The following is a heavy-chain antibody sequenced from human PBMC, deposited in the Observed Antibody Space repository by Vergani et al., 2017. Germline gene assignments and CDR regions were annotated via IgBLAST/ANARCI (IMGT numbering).Heavy chain of an antibody. J-gene: IGHJ4*02. D-gene: IGHD2-2*01. CDR1: GGSFSGYY. V-gene: IGHV4-34*01. CDR2: INHSGST. CDR3: ARKLGYCSSTSCLFDY. Sequence: QVQLQQWGAGLLKPSETLSLTCAVYGGSFSGYYWSWIRQPPGKGLEWIGEINHSGSTNYNPSLKSRVTISVDTSKNQVYLKLSSVTAADTAVYYCARKLGYCSSTSCLFDYWGQGTLVTVSS.